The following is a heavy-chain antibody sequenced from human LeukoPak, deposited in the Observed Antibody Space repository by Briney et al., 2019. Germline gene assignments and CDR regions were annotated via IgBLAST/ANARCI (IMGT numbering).Heavy chain of an antibody. J-gene: IGHJ4*02. Sequence: GGSLRLSCAASGFTFSIYYMNWVRQAPGKGLERVSSISSSSSYIFYADSVKGRFTISRDNAKNSLYLQLNSLRAEDTAVYYCASTYAIAAAGMREGVDYWGQGTLVTVSS. CDR3: ASTYAIAAAGMREGVDY. CDR2: ISSSSSYI. CDR1: GFTFSIYY. V-gene: IGHV3-21*01. D-gene: IGHD6-13*01.